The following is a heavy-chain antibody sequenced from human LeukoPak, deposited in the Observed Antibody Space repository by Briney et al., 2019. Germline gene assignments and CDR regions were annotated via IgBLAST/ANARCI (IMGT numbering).Heavy chain of an antibody. CDR2: IYYSGST. D-gene: IGHD6-19*01. Sequence: SETLSLTCTVSGGSISSYYWSWIRQPPGKGLEWIGYIYYSGSTNYNPSLKSRVTISVDTSKNQFSLKLSSVTAADTAVYYCARDAYSSGFFFDYWGQGTLVTVSS. CDR3: ARDAYSSGFFFDY. J-gene: IGHJ4*02. V-gene: IGHV4-59*01. CDR1: GGSISSYY.